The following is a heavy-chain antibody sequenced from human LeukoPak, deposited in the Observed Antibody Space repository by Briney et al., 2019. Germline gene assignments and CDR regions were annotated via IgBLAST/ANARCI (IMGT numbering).Heavy chain of an antibody. CDR1: GFTFTNAW. V-gene: IGHV3-15*07. J-gene: IGHJ4*02. D-gene: IGHD1-26*01. Sequence: PGGSLRLSCAASGFTFTNAWMNWVRQAPGKGLEWVGRIRSKAGGGNTDYAAPVKGRFTISRDDSKTTLSLQMNGLKAEDTAVYYCSTGGSQYEGFESWGQGTLVTVSS. CDR2: IRSKAGGGNT. CDR3: STGGSQYEGFES.